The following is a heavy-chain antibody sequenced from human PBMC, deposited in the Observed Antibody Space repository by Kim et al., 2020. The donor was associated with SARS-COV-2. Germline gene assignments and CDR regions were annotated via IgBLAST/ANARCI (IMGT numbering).Heavy chain of an antibody. CDR2: ISYDGSNK. D-gene: IGHD4-17*01. CDR3: ARDLATVVTRGWNY. J-gene: IGHJ4*02. V-gene: IGHV3-30*04. CDR1: GFTFSSYA. Sequence: GGSLRLSCAAPGFTFSSYAMHWVRQAPGKGLEWVAVISYDGSNKYYADSVKGRFTISRGNSKNTLYLQMNSLRAEDTAVYYCARDLATVVTRGWNYWGQGTLVTVSS.